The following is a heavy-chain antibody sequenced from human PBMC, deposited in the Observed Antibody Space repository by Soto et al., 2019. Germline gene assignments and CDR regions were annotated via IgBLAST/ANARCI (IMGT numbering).Heavy chain of an antibody. CDR3: ASVTYYYDSCGYPKPYVPGALDY. Sequence: SVKVSCKASGGTFSSYAISWVRQAPGQGLEWMGGIIPIFGTANYAQKFQGRVTITADESTSTAYMELSSLRSEDTAVYYCASVTYYYDSCGYPKPYVPGALDYCGQGTLVTVSS. V-gene: IGHV1-69*13. CDR1: GGTFSSYA. D-gene: IGHD3-22*01. J-gene: IGHJ4*02. CDR2: IIPIFGTA.